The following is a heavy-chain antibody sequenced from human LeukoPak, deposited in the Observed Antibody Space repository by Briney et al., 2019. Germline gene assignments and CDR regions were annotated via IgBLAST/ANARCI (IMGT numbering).Heavy chain of an antibody. CDR2: ISSSSSYI. CDR1: GFTFSSYS. D-gene: IGHD2-2*01. CDR3: ARDFTDVVVPAADAFDI. Sequence: GGSLRFSCAASGFTFSSYSMNWVRQAPGKGLEWVSSISSSSSYIYYADSVKGRFTISRDNAKNSLYLQMNSLRAEDTAVYYCARDFTDVVVPAADAFDIWGQGTMVTVSS. V-gene: IGHV3-21*01. J-gene: IGHJ3*02.